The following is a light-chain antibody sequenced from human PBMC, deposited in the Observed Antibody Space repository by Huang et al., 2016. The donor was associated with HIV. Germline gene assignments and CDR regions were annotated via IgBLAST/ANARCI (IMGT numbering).Light chain of an antibody. CDR3: QQYYSTPCT. CDR1: QNILFSSTNRNY. CDR2: CAT. Sequence: IVMTQSPDSLTVSLGDRATFECRSSQNILFSSTNRNYLAWYQQKPGQSPKLLVYCATARESGVPDRFTGSGSETDFTLTIDNVKAEDVAMYYCQQYYSTPCTFGQGTRLEI. V-gene: IGKV4-1*01. J-gene: IGKJ2*02.